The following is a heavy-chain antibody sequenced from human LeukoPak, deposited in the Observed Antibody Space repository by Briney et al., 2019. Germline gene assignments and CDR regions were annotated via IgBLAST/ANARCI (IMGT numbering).Heavy chain of an antibody. J-gene: IGHJ3*02. CDR2: IKQDGSEK. CDR3: ARGVVTAIPPQHAFDI. D-gene: IGHD2-21*02. CDR1: GFTFSSYW. V-gene: IGHV3-7*01. Sequence: PGGYLRLSCAASGFTFSSYWMSWVRQAPGKGLEWVANIKQDGSEKYYVDSVKGRFTISRDNAKNSLYLQMNSLRAEDTAVYYCARGVVTAIPPQHAFDIWGQGTMVTVSS.